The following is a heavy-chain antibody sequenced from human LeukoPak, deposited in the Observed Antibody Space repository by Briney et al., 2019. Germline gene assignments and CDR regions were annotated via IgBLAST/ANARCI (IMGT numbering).Heavy chain of an antibody. CDR3: ARVTMIVVVDAFDI. V-gene: IGHV1-18*01. D-gene: IGHD3-22*01. Sequence: ASVKVSCKASGYTFTSYAMHWVRQAPGQRLEWMGWISAYNGNTNYAQKLQGRVTMTTDTSTSTAYMELRSLRSDDTAVYYCARVTMIVVVDAFDIWGQGTMVTVSS. CDR1: GYTFTSYA. J-gene: IGHJ3*02. CDR2: ISAYNGNT.